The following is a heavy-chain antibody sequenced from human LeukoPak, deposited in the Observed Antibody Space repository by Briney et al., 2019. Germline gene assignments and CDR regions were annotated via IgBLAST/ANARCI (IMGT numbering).Heavy chain of an antibody. CDR3: ARERTGFAEFDY. V-gene: IGHV4-4*07. J-gene: IGHJ4*02. CDR2: IYPGGNT. CDR1: GDSLSSFY. Sequence: KASETLSLTCTVSGDSLSSFYWSWIRQPAGKGLEWIGRIYPGGNTDYNPSLKSRVTVSVDTAKNQSSLRLTSVTAADTAVYFCARERTGFAEFDYWGRGILVTVSS.